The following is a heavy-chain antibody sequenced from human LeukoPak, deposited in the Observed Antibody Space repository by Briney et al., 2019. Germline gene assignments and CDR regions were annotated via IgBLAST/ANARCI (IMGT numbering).Heavy chain of an antibody. CDR2: ISYDSNYR. J-gene: IGHJ4*02. CDR3: ARDRRYYFDY. V-gene: IGHV3-30*01. Sequence: GRSLRLSCAASGFTFSHYPMHWVRQAPGKGLEWLAVISYDSNYRYYADSVKGRFTTSRGNSNNTLYLQIDSLRPEDTAMYFCARDRRYYFDYWGQGTLVTVSS. CDR1: GFTFSHYP.